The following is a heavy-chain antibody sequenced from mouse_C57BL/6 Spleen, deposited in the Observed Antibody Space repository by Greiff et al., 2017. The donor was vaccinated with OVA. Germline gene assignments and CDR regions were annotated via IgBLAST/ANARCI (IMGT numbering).Heavy chain of an antibody. CDR2: IWSGGST. J-gene: IGHJ4*01. D-gene: IGHD1-1*01. Sequence: VQLVESGPGLVQPSQSLSITCTVSGFSLTSYGVHWVRQSPGKGLEWLGVIWSGGSTDYNAAFISRLSISKDNSKSQVFFKMNSLQADDTAIYYCAREGDTTVVEGYAMDYWGQGTSVTVSS. CDR1: GFSLTSYG. CDR3: AREGDTTVVEGYAMDY. V-gene: IGHV2-2*01.